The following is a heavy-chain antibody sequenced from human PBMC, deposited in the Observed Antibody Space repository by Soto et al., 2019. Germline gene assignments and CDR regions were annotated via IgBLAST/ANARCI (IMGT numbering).Heavy chain of an antibody. J-gene: IGHJ6*02. Sequence: EVQLVESGGGLVQPGGSLRLSCAASGFTFSDHWMTWVRQAPGKGLEWVDNIKPDGSEKYHVDSVKGRFTISRENAENSVCLQMNSLRAEDTAVYYCARGHYGMDVWGQGTTVTVSS. V-gene: IGHV3-7*03. CDR2: IKPDGSEK. CDR3: ARGHYGMDV. CDR1: GFTFSDHW.